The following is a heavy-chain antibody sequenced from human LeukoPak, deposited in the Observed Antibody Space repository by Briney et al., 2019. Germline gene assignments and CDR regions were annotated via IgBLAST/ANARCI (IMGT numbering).Heavy chain of an antibody. D-gene: IGHD5-18*01. J-gene: IGHJ4*02. Sequence: GESLKISCKGSGYSFTSYWISWVRQMPGKGLEWMGRIDPSDSYTNYSPSFQGHVAISADKSISTAYLQWSSLRASDTAMYYCAIHLPLGGYSYGYLGYWGQGTLVTVSS. V-gene: IGHV5-10-1*01. CDR3: AIHLPLGGYSYGYLGY. CDR1: GYSFTSYW. CDR2: IDPSDSYT.